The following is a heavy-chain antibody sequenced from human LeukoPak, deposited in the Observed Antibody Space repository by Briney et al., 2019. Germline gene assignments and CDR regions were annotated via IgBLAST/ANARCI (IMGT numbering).Heavy chain of an antibody. CDR2: IKEDGSEK. Sequence: PGGSLRLSCAASGFTFSYFWMSWVRQAPGKGLGWVANIKEDGSEKYYVDSVKGRFTISRDNAKNSLYLQMNSLRAEDTAVYYCARDLYDSSGYSDYWGQGTLVTVSS. V-gene: IGHV3-7*01. J-gene: IGHJ4*02. CDR3: ARDLYDSSGYSDY. D-gene: IGHD3-22*01. CDR1: GFTFSYFW.